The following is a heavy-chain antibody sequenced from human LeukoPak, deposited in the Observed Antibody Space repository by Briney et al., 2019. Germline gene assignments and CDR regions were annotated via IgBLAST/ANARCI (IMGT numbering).Heavy chain of an antibody. CDR1: GYTFTGYY. D-gene: IGHD1-1*01. Sequence: GASVKVSCKASGYTFTGYYMHCVRQAPGQGLEWMGWINPNSGGTNSAQKFQGRVTMTRDTSISTAYMELSRLRSDDTAVYYCARVASTTRRHDAFDIWGQGTMVIVSS. CDR2: INPNSGGT. V-gene: IGHV1-2*02. CDR3: ARVASTTRRHDAFDI. J-gene: IGHJ3*02.